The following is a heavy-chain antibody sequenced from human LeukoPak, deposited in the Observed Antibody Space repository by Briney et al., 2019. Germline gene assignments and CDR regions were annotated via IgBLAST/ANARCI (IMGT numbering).Heavy chain of an antibody. CDR1: GGSFSGYY. CDR2: INHSGST. V-gene: IGHV4-34*01. Sequence: KPSETLSLTCAVYGGSFSGYYWSWIRQPPGKGLEWIGEINHSGSTNYNPSLKSRVTISVDTSKNQFSLKLRSVTAADTAVYYCASLGGSGSWNFGYWGQGTLVTVSS. J-gene: IGHJ4*02. D-gene: IGHD3-10*01. CDR3: ASLGGSGSWNFGY.